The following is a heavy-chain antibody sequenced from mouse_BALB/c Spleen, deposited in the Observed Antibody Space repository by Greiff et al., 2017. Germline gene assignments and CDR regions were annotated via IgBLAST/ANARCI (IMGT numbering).Heavy chain of an antibody. CDR1: GYTFTSYW. CDR3: TREGGNYAAY. CDR2: IYPSDSYT. J-gene: IGHJ3*01. V-gene: IGHV1-69*02. Sequence: VQLQQPGAELVRPGASVKLSCKASGYTFTSYWINWVKQRPGQGLEWIGNIYPSDSYTNYNQKFKDKATLTVDKSSSTAYMQLSSPTSEDSAVYYCTREGGNYAAYWGQGTLVTVSA. D-gene: IGHD2-1*01.